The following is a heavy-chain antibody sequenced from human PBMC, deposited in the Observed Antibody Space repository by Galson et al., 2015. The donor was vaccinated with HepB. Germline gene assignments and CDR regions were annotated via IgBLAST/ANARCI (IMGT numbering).Heavy chain of an antibody. V-gene: IGHV5-51*01. CDR3: ARLAHSEGCISGGCYGMDV. CDR2: IYPGDSDT. Sequence: QSGAEVKKPGESLKISCKGSGYSFTSYWIGWVRQMPGKGLEWMGIIYPGDSDTRYSPSFQGQVTISADKSISTAYLQWSSLKASDTAMYYCARLAHSEGCISGGCYGMDVWGQGTTVTVSS. J-gene: IGHJ6*02. CDR1: GYSFTSYW. D-gene: IGHD3-16*01.